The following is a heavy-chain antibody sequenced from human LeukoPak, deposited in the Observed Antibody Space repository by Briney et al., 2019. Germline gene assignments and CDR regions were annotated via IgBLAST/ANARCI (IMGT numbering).Heavy chain of an antibody. J-gene: IGHJ4*02. V-gene: IGHV3-21*01. Sequence: GGSLRLSCAASGFTFSSNGMNWVRQAPGKGLEWVSSISSSSSYIYYADSVKGRFTISRDNAKNSPYLQMNSLRAEDTAVYYCARAVSLAAAGYWGQGTLVTVSS. CDR2: ISSSSSYI. D-gene: IGHD6-25*01. CDR1: GFTFSSNG. CDR3: ARAVSLAAAGY.